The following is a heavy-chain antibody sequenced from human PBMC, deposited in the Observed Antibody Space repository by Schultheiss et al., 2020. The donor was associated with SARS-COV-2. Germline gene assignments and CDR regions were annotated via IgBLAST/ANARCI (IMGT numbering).Heavy chain of an antibody. Sequence: SQTLSLTCAVYGGSFSGYYWSWIRQPPGKGLEWIGYIYYSGSTNYNPSLKSRVTISVDTSKNQFSLKLSSVTAADTAVYYCAKHGADYGDYGLDYWGQGTLVTVSS. CDR1: GGSFSGYY. V-gene: IGHV4-59*08. CDR3: AKHGADYGDYGLDY. J-gene: IGHJ4*02. D-gene: IGHD4-17*01. CDR2: IYYSGST.